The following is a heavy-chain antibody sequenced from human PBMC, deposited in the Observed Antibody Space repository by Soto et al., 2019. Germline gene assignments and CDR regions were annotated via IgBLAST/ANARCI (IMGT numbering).Heavy chain of an antibody. Sequence: EVQLVESGGGLVQPGGSLRLSCAASGFSFADHFMDWVRQGPGKGLEWVGRTRNKFNGYSTEYAASVTGRFTISRDDSHNSLYLQMDSLNTEDSAVYHCAREAMNDDQYQIRYFDVWGRGTLVTVSS. V-gene: IGHV3-72*01. CDR1: GFSFADHF. D-gene: IGHD3-16*01. CDR2: TRNKFNGYST. CDR3: AREAMNDDQYQIRYFDV. J-gene: IGHJ2*01.